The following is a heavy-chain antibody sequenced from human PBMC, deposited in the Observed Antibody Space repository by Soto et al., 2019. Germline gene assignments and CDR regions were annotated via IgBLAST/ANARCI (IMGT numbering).Heavy chain of an antibody. D-gene: IGHD5-18*01. CDR3: ARRGGYSYGPPWDY. V-gene: IGHV4-39*01. CDR1: GGSISSSSYY. CDR2: IYYSGST. J-gene: IGHJ4*02. Sequence: LSLTCTVSGGSISSSSYYWGWIRQPPGQGLEWIGSIYYSGSTYYNPSLKSRVTISVDTSKNQFCLKRSSVTAADTAVYYCARRGGYSYGPPWDYWGQGTLVTVSS.